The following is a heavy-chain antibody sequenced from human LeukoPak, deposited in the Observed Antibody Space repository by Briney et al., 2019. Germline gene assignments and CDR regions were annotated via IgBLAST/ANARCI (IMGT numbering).Heavy chain of an antibody. J-gene: IGHJ3*02. CDR2: INHSGST. V-gene: IGHV4-34*01. D-gene: IGHD2-2*02. CDR3: ARAYCSSTSCYTSAFDI. Sequence: SETLSLTCAVYGGSLSDYYWSWIRQPPGKGREWIGEINHSGSTNYNPSLKSRVIISVDTSKNQFSLKLSSVTAADTAVYYCARAYCSSTSCYTSAFDIWGQGTMVTVSS. CDR1: GGSLSDYY.